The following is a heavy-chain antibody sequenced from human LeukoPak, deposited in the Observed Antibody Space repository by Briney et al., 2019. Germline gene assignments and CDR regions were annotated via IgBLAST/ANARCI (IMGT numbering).Heavy chain of an antibody. Sequence: AGGSLRLSCAASGFTFYNYWLSWVRQAPGKGLEWVANIKQDGSVKYYVDSVKGRFTVSRDNAKNSLYLQMDSLRAEDTAVYYCARTSYSSSSFDYWGQGTLVTVSS. CDR3: ARTSYSSSSFDY. D-gene: IGHD6-19*01. CDR1: GFTFYNYW. V-gene: IGHV3-7*01. CDR2: IKQDGSVK. J-gene: IGHJ4*02.